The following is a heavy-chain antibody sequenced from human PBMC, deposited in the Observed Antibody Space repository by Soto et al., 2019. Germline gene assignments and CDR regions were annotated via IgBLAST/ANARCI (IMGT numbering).Heavy chain of an antibody. CDR2: IYPSDSDT. J-gene: IGHJ4*01. D-gene: IGHD3-3*01. V-gene: IGHV5-51*01. CDR1: GYNFAGYW. CDR3: ARGGVSTRTFDY. Sequence: GESLKISCKGSGYNFAGYWIAWVRQMPGKGLELMGIIYPSDSDTRYRPSFQGQVTISADKSISSAYLQWSSLRASDTAMYYCARGGVSTRTFDYWGHGTPVTASS.